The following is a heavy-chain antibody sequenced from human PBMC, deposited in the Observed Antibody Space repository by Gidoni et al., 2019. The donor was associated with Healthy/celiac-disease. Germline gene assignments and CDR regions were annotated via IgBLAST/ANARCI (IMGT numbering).Heavy chain of an antibody. CDR3: ARTGWSRRDAFDI. CDR2: IYYSGST. CDR1: GGSISSYY. V-gene: IGHV4-59*01. D-gene: IGHD2-15*01. J-gene: IGHJ3*02. Sequence: QVQLQESGPGLVKPSETLSLTCTVSGGSISSYYWSLIRQPPGKGLEWIGYIYYSGSTNYNPSLKSRVTISVDTSKNQFSLKLSSVTAADTAVYYCARTGWSRRDAFDIWGQGTMVTVSS.